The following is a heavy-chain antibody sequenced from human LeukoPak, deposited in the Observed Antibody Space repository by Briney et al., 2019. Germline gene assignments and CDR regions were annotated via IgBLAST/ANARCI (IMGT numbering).Heavy chain of an antibody. CDR3: ARGGGGEWFGTFDN. Sequence: SETLSLTCTVSGASISTSAYYWGWIRQPPGKGLEWIGSIYHSGRMYYNPSLKSRVTISGDTSKNQFSLKLSSVTAADTAVCYCARGGGGEWFGTFDNWGQGTLVTVSS. V-gene: IGHV4-39*07. CDR1: GASISTSAYY. CDR2: IYHSGRM. J-gene: IGHJ4*02. D-gene: IGHD3-10*01.